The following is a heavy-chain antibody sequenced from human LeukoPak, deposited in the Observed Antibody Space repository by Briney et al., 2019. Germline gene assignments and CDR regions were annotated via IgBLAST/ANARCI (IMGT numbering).Heavy chain of an antibody. J-gene: IGHJ4*02. CDR2: ISSTSSYI. D-gene: IGHD6-13*01. V-gene: IGHV3-21*01. CDR3: ARVAYTSSWDAFDY. Sequence: GGSLRLSCAASGFTFSSYSMNWVRQAPGKGLEWVSSISSTSSYIYYADLVKGRFTISRDNAKNSLYLQMNSLGAEDTAVYYCARVAYTSSWDAFDYWGQGTLVTVSS. CDR1: GFTFSSYS.